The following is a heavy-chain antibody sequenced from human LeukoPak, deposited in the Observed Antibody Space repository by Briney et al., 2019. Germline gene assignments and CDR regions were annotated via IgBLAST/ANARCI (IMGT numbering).Heavy chain of an antibody. CDR1: GFAFSSFA. Sequence: LGGSLRLSCAASGFAFSSFAMGWVRQSPGKGLEWLSTINGGGNTTFYAVSLKGRFTISRDNSKNTLYLHMDSLRPDDTAIYYCTKELHVAVAVADYYYFYMDVWGRGTAVTVSS. J-gene: IGHJ6*03. D-gene: IGHD6-19*01. V-gene: IGHV3-23*01. CDR3: TKELHVAVAVADYYYFYMDV. CDR2: INGGGNTT.